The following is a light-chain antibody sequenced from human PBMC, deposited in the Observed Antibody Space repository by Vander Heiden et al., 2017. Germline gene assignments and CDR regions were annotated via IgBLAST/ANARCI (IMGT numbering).Light chain of an antibody. CDR3: SSSATSNNSV. CDR1: SSDVGGYNY. J-gene: IGLJ1*01. V-gene: IGLV2-8*01. CDR2: EVS. Sequence: SALTQPPSASGSPGQSVTISCTGTSSDVGGYNYVSWYQQHPGKAPKLIIYEVSKRPSGVPDRFSGSKAGNTASLTVSGLQAEDEADYYCSSSATSNNSVFGTGTKVTVL.